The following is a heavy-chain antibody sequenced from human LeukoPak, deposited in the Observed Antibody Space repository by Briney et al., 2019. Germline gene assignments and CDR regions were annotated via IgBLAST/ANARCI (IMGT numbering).Heavy chain of an antibody. Sequence: ASVKVSCKASGYTFTGYYMHWARQAPGQGLEWMGWINPNSGGTNYAQKFQGRVTMTRDTSISTAYMELSRLRSDDTAVYYCASIVAARPGGFDYWGQGTLVTVSS. V-gene: IGHV1-2*02. CDR3: ASIVAARPGGFDY. CDR1: GYTFTGYY. J-gene: IGHJ4*02. CDR2: INPNSGGT. D-gene: IGHD6-6*01.